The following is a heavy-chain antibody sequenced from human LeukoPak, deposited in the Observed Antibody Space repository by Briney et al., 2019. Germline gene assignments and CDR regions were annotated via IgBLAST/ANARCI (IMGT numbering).Heavy chain of an antibody. CDR2: ISGSGGST. CDR1: GFTFSSYA. D-gene: IGHD6-13*01. Sequence: GGSLRLSCAASGFTFSSYAMSWVRQAPGKGLEWVSAISGSGGSTYYADSVKGRFTISRDNSKNTLYLQMNSLRVEDTAVYYCARGIAAAGLPLWKTGVDYWGQGTLVTVSS. CDR3: ARGIAAAGLPLWKTGVDY. V-gene: IGHV3-23*01. J-gene: IGHJ4*02.